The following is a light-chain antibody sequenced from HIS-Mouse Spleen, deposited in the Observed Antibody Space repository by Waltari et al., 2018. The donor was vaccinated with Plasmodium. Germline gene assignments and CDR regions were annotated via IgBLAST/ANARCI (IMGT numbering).Light chain of an antibody. J-gene: IGKJ2*01. CDR1: QGIRND. CDR3: LQDYNYPYT. CDR2: AAS. Sequence: AIQMTQSPSSLSASVGDSVTITCRASQGIRNDLGWYQQKPGKAPKLLISAASSLQSGVPSRFSGSGSGTDFTLTISSLQPEDFATYDCLQDYNYPYTFGQGTKLEIK. V-gene: IGKV1-6*01.